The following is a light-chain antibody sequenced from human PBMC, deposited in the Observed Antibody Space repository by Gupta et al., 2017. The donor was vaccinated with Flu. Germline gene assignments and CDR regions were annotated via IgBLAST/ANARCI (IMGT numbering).Light chain of an antibody. J-gene: IGKJ4*01. V-gene: IGKV3-11*01. CDR3: QQRAEWPLT. Sequence: GRATLACIASQSVRSELAWYQQKPGQAPRLVIYDTSNTATGFPDRFSGSGSETDFTLTISSLEFGDFAVYYFQQRAEWPLTLGGGTKVEI. CDR1: QSVRSE. CDR2: DTS.